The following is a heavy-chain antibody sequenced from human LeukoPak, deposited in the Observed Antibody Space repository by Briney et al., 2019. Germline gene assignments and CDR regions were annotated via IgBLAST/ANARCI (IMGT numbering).Heavy chain of an antibody. J-gene: IGHJ4*02. D-gene: IGHD6-19*01. Sequence: QSGGSLRLSCAASGFTFSSYAMSWVRQAPGKGLEWVSAISGSGGSTYYADSVKGRFTISRDNSKNTLYLQMNSLRAEDTAVYYCARDGSGWFGVIVPPFDYWGQGTLVTVSS. CDR2: ISGSGGST. V-gene: IGHV3-23*01. CDR3: ARDGSGWFGVIVPPFDY. CDR1: GFTFSSYA.